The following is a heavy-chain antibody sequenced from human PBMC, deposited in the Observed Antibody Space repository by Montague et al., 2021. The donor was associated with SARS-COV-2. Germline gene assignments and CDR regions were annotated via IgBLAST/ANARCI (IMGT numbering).Heavy chain of an antibody. CDR1: GGSFSGYY. V-gene: IGHV4-34*01. D-gene: IGHD3-22*01. CDR2: INQSGST. CDR3: ARVAGGYYHDSSAYFDY. J-gene: IGHJ4*02. Sequence: SETLSLTCAVYGGSFSGYYWSWIRQPPGKGLEWIGEINQSGSTNYNPSLKSRVTLSVDTSKKQLSLKLSSLTAADTAVHYCARVAGGYYHDSSAYFDYWGQGSLVTVSS.